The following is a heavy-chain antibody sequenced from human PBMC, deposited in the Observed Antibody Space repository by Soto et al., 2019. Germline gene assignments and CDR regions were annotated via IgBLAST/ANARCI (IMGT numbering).Heavy chain of an antibody. CDR1: GFSFSSFG. V-gene: IGHV3-30*18. CDR3: ANTHPFKTLRRIHY. Sequence: QVHLVESGGGVVQPGRSLRLSCVASGFSFSSFGMQWVRQAPGKGLEWVASLSYDGNTAYYVDSVKGRFTISRDNSKTTLYLQMNSLRTEDSAIYFCANTHPFKTLRRIHYWGQGTLVTVSS. D-gene: IGHD2-21*01. J-gene: IGHJ4*02. CDR2: LSYDGNTA.